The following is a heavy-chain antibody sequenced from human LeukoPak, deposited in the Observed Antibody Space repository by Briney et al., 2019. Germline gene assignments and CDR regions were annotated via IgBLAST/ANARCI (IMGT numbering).Heavy chain of an antibody. V-gene: IGHV1-18*01. CDR1: GYTFTSYG. CDR3: AFRGYTYGPFDY. CDR2: ISAYNGNT. Sequence: ASVKVSCKASGYTFTSYGINWVRQASGQGLEWMGWISAYNGNTNYAQKFQGRVTMTTDTSTSTAYMELRSLRSDDTAVYYSAFRGYTYGPFDYWGQGTLVTVSS. J-gene: IGHJ4*02. D-gene: IGHD5-18*01.